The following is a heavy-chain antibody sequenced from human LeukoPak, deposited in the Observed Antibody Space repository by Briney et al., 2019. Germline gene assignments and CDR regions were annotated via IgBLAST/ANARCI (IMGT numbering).Heavy chain of an antibody. CDR1: GGSISSYY. J-gene: IGHJ4*02. Sequence: PSETLSLTCTVSGGSISSYYWSWIRQPPGKGLEWIAYINYSGSTNYNPSLKSRVTISVDTSKNQFSLKLSSVTAADTAVYYCARATQGPYYFDYWGQGTLVTVSS. CDR3: ARATQGPYYFDY. CDR2: INYSGST. V-gene: IGHV4-59*01.